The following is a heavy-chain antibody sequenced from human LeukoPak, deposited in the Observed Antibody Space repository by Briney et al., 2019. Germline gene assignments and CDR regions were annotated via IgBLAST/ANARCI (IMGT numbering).Heavy chain of an antibody. Sequence: SETLSLTCTVSGASISSYYWSWIRQPPGKRLEWIGYIYHSGSANYNPSLKSRVTISVDTSKNQFSLKLSSVTAADTAVYYCAREFRCSSTSCSSYYYYYMDVWGKGTTVTISS. D-gene: IGHD2-2*01. CDR2: IYHSGSA. CDR3: AREFRCSSTSCSSYYYYYMDV. J-gene: IGHJ6*03. CDR1: GASISSYY. V-gene: IGHV4-59*12.